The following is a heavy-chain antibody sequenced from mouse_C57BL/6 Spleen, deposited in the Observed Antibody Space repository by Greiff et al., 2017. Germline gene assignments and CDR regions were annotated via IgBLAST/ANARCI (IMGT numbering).Heavy chain of an antibody. CDR2: IYWDDYK. V-gene: IGHV8-12*01. D-gene: IGHD2-4*01. J-gene: IGHJ4*01. CDR3: SRIALYDYVDVEAMDY. CDR1: GFSLSTSGMG. Sequence: QVTLKVSGPGILQSSQTLSLTCYFSGFSLSTSGMGVSWIRQPSGKGLEWLAHIYWDDYKRYNPFLKRRLTISKDTSRNQVFIKITSVDTADTATYYCSRIALYDYVDVEAMDYWGQGTSVTVSS.